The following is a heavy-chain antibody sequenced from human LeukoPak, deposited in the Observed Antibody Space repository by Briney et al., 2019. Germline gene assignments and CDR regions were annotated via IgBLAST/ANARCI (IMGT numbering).Heavy chain of an antibody. V-gene: IGHV4-39*01. CDR2: IYYSGST. J-gene: IGHJ4*02. CDR3: ARYMTTVVLIDY. CDR1: GGSISSSSYY. Sequence: SETLSVTCTVSGGSISSSSYYWGWIRQPPGKGLEWIGSIYYSGSTYYNPSLKSRVTISVDTSKNQFSLKLSSVTAADTAVYYCARYMTTVVLIDYWGQGTLVTVSS. D-gene: IGHD4-23*01.